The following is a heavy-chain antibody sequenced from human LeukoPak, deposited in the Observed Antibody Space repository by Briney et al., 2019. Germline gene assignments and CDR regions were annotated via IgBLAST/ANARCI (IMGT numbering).Heavy chain of an antibody. CDR2: IYTSGST. J-gene: IGHJ6*02. CDR1: GGSISSGSYY. CDR3: ARDGSITIFGVVTADGMDV. V-gene: IGHV4-61*02. Sequence: SQTLSLTCPVSGGSISSGSYYWSWIRQPAGKGLEWIGRIYTSGSTNYNPSLKSRVTISVDTSKNQFSLKLSSVTAADTAVYYCARDGSITIFGVVTADGMDVWGQGTTVTVSS. D-gene: IGHD3-3*01.